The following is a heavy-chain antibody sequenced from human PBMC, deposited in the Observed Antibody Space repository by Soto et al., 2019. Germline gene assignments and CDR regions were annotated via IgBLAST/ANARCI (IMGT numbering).Heavy chain of an antibody. V-gene: IGHV1-69*02. CDR1: GGTFSSYT. CDR3: AICRSTGCYGETYDS. J-gene: IGHJ4*02. D-gene: IGHD2-2*01. Sequence: QVQLVQSGAEVKKPGSSVKVSCKASGGTFSSYTISWVRQAPGQGLEWMGRIIPILGIANYAQKFQGRVTITADKSTSTAYMELSSLRAEDTAVYYCAICRSTGCYGETYDSWGQGTLVTVSS. CDR2: IIPILGIA.